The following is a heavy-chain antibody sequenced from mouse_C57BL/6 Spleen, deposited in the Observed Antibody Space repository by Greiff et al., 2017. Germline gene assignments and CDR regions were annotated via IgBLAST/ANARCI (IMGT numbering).Heavy chain of an antibody. CDR1: GYSITSGYD. D-gene: IGHD2-4*01. J-gene: IGHJ1*03. CDR3: ARALMINCFSEV. CDR2: ISYSGST. Sequence: EVQLQESGPGMVKPSQSLSLTCTVTGYSITSGYDWHWMGYISYSGSTNYNPSLKSRISITHDTSKNHFFLQLNSVTTEDTATYYCARALMINCFSEVWARGTTDTVSS. V-gene: IGHV3-1*01.